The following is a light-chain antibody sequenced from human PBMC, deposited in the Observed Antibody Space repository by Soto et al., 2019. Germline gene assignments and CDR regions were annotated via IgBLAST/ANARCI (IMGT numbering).Light chain of an antibody. Sequence: EIVLTQSPGTLSLSPGERATLSCRASQSVSSSYLAWYQQKPGQAPRLLIYGASSRATGIPDRFSGSGSGTDFTLTISRLEPEDFAVYYCQHPVAFGQGTKVEIK. CDR2: GAS. CDR3: QHPVA. V-gene: IGKV3-20*01. CDR1: QSVSSSY. J-gene: IGKJ1*01.